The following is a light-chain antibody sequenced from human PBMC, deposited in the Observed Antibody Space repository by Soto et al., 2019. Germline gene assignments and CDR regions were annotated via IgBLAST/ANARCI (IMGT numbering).Light chain of an antibody. Sequence: DIQMTQSPSTLSASIGDRVTITCRASQSVSTCLAWYQQKPGKAPKLLIYKASSLESGVPSRFSGSGSGTQFTLTISSLQPDDFATYHCQQYDTYDSYTFGQGTKLEIK. V-gene: IGKV1-5*03. CDR3: QQYDTYDSYT. CDR1: QSVSTC. J-gene: IGKJ2*01. CDR2: KAS.